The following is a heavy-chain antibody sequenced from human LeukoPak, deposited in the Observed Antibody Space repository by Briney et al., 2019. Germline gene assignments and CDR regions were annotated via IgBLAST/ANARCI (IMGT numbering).Heavy chain of an antibody. Sequence: SETLSLTCTVSGYSISSGHYWAWIRQPPGKGLEWIGSIYHSGSTYHNPSLKSRVTISVDTSKNQFSLKLSSVTAADTAVYYCATGLRRSDDYNWFDPWGQGTLVTVSS. CDR1: GYSISSGHY. CDR2: IYHSGST. V-gene: IGHV4-38-2*02. CDR3: ATGLRRSDDYNWFDP. D-gene: IGHD3-16*01. J-gene: IGHJ5*02.